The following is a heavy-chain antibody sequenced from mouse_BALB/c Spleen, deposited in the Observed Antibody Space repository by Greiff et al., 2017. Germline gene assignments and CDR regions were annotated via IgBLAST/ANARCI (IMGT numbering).Heavy chain of an antibody. J-gene: IGHJ2*01. CDR3: ARSITTVVATRGYFDY. Sequence: QVQLKESGPELVKPGASVKISCKASGYAFSSSWMNWVKQRPGQGLEWIGRIYPGDGDTNYNGKFKGKATLTADKSSSTAYMQLSSLTSVDSAVYFCARSITTVVATRGYFDYWGQGTTLTVSS. CDR2: IYPGDGDT. D-gene: IGHD1-1*01. CDR1: GYAFSSSW. V-gene: IGHV1-82*01.